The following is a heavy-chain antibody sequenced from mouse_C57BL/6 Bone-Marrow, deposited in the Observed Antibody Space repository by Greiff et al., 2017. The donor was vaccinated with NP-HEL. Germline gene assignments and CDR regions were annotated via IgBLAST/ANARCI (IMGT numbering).Heavy chain of an antibody. CDR3: AREGILLRSPYAMDY. V-gene: IGHV1-85*01. Sequence: VKVVESGPELVKPGASVKLSCKASGYTFTSYDINWVKQRPGQGLEWIGWIYPRDGSTKYNEKFKGKATLTVDTSSSTADMELHSLTSEDSAVYFCAREGILLRSPYAMDYWGQGTSVTVSS. D-gene: IGHD1-1*01. CDR1: GYTFTSYD. J-gene: IGHJ4*01. CDR2: IYPRDGST.